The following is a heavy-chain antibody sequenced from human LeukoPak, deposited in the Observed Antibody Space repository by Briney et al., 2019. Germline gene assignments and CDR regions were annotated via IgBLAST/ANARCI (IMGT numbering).Heavy chain of an antibody. D-gene: IGHD5-12*01. J-gene: IGHJ5*02. CDR1: GGSFSGYY. CDR2: INHSGST. CDR3: ARDPDIEEGYNWFDP. Sequence: SETLSLTCALYGGSFSGYYWSWIRQPPGKGLEWIGEINHSGSTNYNPSLKSRVTISVDTSKNQFSLKLSSVTAADTAVYYCARDPDIEEGYNWFDPWGQGTLVTVSS. V-gene: IGHV4-34*01.